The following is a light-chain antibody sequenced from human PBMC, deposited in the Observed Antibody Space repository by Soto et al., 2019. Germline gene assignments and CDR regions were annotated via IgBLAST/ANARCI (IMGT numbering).Light chain of an antibody. CDR1: PSVSSN. CDR3: QHYNNWLTWT. Sequence: EIVMTQSPATLSVSPGERATLSCRASPSVSSNFAWYQQKPGQAPRLLIYGASTRATGIPARFSGSGSGTEFTLTISSLQSEDFAVYYCQHYNNWLTWTFGQATKVEIK. V-gene: IGKV3-15*01. J-gene: IGKJ1*01. CDR2: GAS.